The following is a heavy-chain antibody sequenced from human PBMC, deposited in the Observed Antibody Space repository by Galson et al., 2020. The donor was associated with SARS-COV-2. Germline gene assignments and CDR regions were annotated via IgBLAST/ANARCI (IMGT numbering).Heavy chain of an antibody. V-gene: IGHV1-18*01. CDR1: GYKPTNYG. J-gene: IGHJ4*02. CDR2: ISGYSGNT. Sequence: ASVTVSCKASGYKPTNYGFTWVRQAPGHGLEWMGWISGYSGNTNYAQKVQGRVTMTTDTSTGTAYMELSSLTSDDTATYYCAMTGYSTSDYLSYSDHWGQGTLVTFSS. CDR3: AMTGYSTSDYLSYSDH. D-gene: IGHD5-12*01.